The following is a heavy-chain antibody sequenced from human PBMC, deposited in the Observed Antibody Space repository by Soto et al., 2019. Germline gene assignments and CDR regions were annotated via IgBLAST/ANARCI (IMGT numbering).Heavy chain of an antibody. D-gene: IGHD3-3*01. Sequence: GGSLRLSCAASGFTFNTYWMTWVRQAPGKGLEWVATMDQDGSDKYYVDSVKGRFTISRDNAKNSLYLQMNSLTAEDTAVYYCARSPRGFLESWTDCWGQGTLVTVSS. CDR1: GFTFNTYW. CDR2: MDQDGSDK. J-gene: IGHJ4*02. CDR3: ARSPRGFLESWTDC. V-gene: IGHV3-7*03.